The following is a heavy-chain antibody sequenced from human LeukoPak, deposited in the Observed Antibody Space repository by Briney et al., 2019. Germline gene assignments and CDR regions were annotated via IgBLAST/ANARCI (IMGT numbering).Heavy chain of an antibody. V-gene: IGHV3-23*01. CDR2: ISGSGGST. Sequence: PGGSLRLSCAASGFSFSSYAMSWVRQAPGKGLEWVSGISGSGGSTYYADSVKGRFTISRDNYKNTLYLQMNSLRAEDTAVYYCAKGALMPLRYFDANWIDPWGQGTLVTVSS. J-gene: IGHJ5*02. CDR1: GFSFSSYA. D-gene: IGHD3-9*01. CDR3: AKGALMPLRYFDANWIDP.